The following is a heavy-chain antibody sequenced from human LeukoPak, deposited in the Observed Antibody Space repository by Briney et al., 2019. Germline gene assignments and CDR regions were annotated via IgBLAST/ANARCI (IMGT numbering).Heavy chain of an antibody. V-gene: IGHV1-2*04. CDR1: GYTFTGYY. Sequence: ASVKVSCKASGYTFTGYYMHWVRQAPGQGLEWMGWINPNSGGTNYAQKFQGWVTMTRDTSTSTVYMELSSLRSEDTAVYYCARDRDYGHSYYGMDVWGQGTTVTVSS. CDR2: INPNSGGT. J-gene: IGHJ6*02. D-gene: IGHD4/OR15-4a*01. CDR3: ARDRDYGHSYYGMDV.